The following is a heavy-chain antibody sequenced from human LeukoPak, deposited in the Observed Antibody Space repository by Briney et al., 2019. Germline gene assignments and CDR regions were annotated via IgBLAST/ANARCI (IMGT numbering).Heavy chain of an antibody. Sequence: PSQTLSLTCAVSGGSISSGGYSWSWIRQPPGKGLEWIGYIYHSGSTYYNPSLESRVTISVDRSKNQFSLKLSSVTAADTAVYYCARGYGGNSYYFDYWGQGTLVTVSS. D-gene: IGHD4-23*01. CDR1: GGSISSGGYS. CDR3: ARGYGGNSYYFDY. J-gene: IGHJ4*02. CDR2: IYHSGST. V-gene: IGHV4-30-2*01.